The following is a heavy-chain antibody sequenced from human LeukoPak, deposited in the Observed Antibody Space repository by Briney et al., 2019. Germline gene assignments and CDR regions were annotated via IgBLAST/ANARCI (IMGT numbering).Heavy chain of an antibody. CDR3: ARAHDYGGNPDY. CDR2: INHSGST. V-gene: IGHV4-34*01. Sequence: KPSETLSLTCAVYGGSFSGYYWSWIRQPPGKGLEWIGEINHSGSTNYNPSLKSRVTISVDTSKNQSSLKLSSVTAADTAVYYCARAHDYGGNPDYWGQGTLVTVSS. CDR1: GGSFSGYY. D-gene: IGHD4-23*01. J-gene: IGHJ4*02.